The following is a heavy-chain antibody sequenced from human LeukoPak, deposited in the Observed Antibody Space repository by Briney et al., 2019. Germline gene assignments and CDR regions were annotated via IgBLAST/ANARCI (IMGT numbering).Heavy chain of an antibody. CDR2: IYWDDDK. CDR3: AHSQYYYGSGSFIY. V-gene: IGHV2-5*02. D-gene: IGHD3-10*01. CDR1: GFSLSTRGVG. J-gene: IGHJ4*02. Sequence: SAPTLLQPTQTLTLTSTFSGFSLSTRGVGVGWIRQPPAKALEWLTLIYWDDDKRFIPSLKSRLTITKDTSKNQVVLTMTNMDPVDTATYYCAHSQYYYGSGSFIYWGQGTLVTVSS.